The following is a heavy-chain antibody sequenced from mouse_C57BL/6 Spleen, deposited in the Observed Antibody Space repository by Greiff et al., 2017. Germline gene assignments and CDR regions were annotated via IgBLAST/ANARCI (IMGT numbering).Heavy chain of an antibody. CDR3: ARDRGGNSYYFDY. Sequence: QVQLQQPGAELVRPGSSVKLSCKASGYTFTSYWMHWVKQRPIQGLEWIGNIDPSDSETHYNQKFKDKATLTVDKSSSTAYMQLSSLTSEDSAVYYCARDRGGNSYYFDYWGQGTTLTVSS. J-gene: IGHJ2*01. D-gene: IGHD2-1*01. V-gene: IGHV1-52*01. CDR1: GYTFTSYW. CDR2: IDPSDSET.